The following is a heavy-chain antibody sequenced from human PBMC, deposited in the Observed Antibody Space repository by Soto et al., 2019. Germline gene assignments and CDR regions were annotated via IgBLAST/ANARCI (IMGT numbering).Heavy chain of an antibody. D-gene: IGHD3-9*01. V-gene: IGHV3-53*01. J-gene: IGHJ4*02. CDR1: GFTVSSHY. CDR3: ARGLGPFFNY. Sequence: EGQLVESGGALIQPGGSLRLSCAASGFTVSSHYMTWVRQAPGKGLEWVSIIYTSGTIYYADSVKGRFTISKDNSKTTLFLQMNSLRAEDTAIYYCARGLGPFFNYWGQGTQVTVSS. CDR2: IYTSGTI.